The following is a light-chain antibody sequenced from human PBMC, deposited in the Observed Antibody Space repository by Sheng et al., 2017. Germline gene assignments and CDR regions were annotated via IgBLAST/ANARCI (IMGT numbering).Light chain of an antibody. CDR2: GAS. V-gene: IGKV3-15*01. CDR1: QSVNNN. Sequence: EIVMTQSPATLSVSPGERATLSCRASQSVNNNLAWYQQKPGQVPRLLIYGASTRVTGIPARFSGSGSGTEFTLTISSLQPDDFGTYYCQQYDSPPITFGQGTRLEIK. J-gene: IGKJ5*01. CDR3: QQYDSPPIT.